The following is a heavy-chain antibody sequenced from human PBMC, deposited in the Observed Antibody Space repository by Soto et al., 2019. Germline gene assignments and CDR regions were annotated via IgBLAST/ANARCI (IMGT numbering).Heavy chain of an antibody. CDR1: GFSLTDTRVG. V-gene: IGHV2-26*01. Sequence: QVTLRESGPVLVRPTETLTLTCTVSGFSLTDTRVGVSWIRQPTGKALEWLAHIFSPGEISYTTSLRSRLTTTKDTSKSQVALSLANIRPLDTAAYFCARVRKTAVNTNNIGMDVWGQGTSVTVSS. J-gene: IGHJ6*02. CDR3: ARVRKTAVNTNNIGMDV. D-gene: IGHD2-21*02. CDR2: IFSPGEI.